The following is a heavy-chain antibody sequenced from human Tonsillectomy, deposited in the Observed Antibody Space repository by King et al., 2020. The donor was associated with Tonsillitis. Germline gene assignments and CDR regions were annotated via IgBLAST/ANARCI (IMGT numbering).Heavy chain of an antibody. V-gene: IGHV3-48*03. CDR3: AREGIDYYDSSGYYRVDAFDI. CDR1: GFTFSSYE. Sequence: VQLVESGGGLVQPGGSLRLSCAASGFTFSSYEMNWVRQAPGKGLEWVSYISSSGSTINYADSVRGRFTISRENAKNSLHLQMNSLRAEDTAVYYCAREGIDYYDSSGYYRVDAFDIWGQGTMVTVSS. CDR2: ISSSGSTI. J-gene: IGHJ3*02. D-gene: IGHD3-22*01.